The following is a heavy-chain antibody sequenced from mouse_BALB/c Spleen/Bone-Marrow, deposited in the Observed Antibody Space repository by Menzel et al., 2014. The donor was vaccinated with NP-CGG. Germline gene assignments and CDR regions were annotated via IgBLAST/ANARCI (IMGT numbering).Heavy chain of an antibody. V-gene: IGHV14-3*02. D-gene: IGHD1-1*01. CDR2: IDPANGNT. Sequence: EVKLVEFGAELVKPGASVKLSCTASGFNIKDTYMHWVKQRPEQGLEWIGRIDPANGNTKYDPKFQGKATITADTSSNTAYLQLSSLTSEDTAVYYCASYYYGSSGFAYWGQGTLVTVSA. CDR1: GFNIKDTY. J-gene: IGHJ3*01. CDR3: ASYYYGSSGFAY.